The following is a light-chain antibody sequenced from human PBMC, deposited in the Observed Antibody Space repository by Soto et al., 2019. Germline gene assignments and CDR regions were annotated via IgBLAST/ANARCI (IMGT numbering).Light chain of an antibody. J-gene: IGKJ4*01. CDR3: QRCLNWPT. Sequence: EIFLTQSLGTLSVSPGDRAPLSCLAIQSITSNYLAWYQQKPGQAPRILIYEASNRATGIQPRFSGSGSGTDFTLTISSLEPEDFAVYYCQRCLNWPTFGGGPKVDLK. CDR2: EAS. CDR1: QSITSNY. V-gene: IGKV3D-20*02.